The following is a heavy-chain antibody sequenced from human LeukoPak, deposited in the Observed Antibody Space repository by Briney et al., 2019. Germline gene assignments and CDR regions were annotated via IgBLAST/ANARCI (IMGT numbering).Heavy chain of an antibody. CDR2: IYYSGST. V-gene: IGHV4-59*08. Sequence: PSETLSLTCTVSSASISSYYWSWVRQPPGKGLEWIVYIYYSGSTNYNPSLKSRVTISVDTSKNQFSLRLSSVTAADTAVYYCARRHSSRWYYFDYWGQGTLVTVSS. CDR3: ARRHSSRWYYFDY. CDR1: SASISSYY. D-gene: IGHD6-13*01. J-gene: IGHJ4*02.